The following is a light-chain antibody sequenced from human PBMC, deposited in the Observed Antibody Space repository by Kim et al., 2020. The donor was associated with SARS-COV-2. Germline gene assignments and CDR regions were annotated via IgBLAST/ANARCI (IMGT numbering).Light chain of an antibody. J-gene: IGKJ1*01. CDR3: QQSYSTTWT. CDR2: AAS. Sequence: DIQMTQSPSSLSASVGDRVTITCRATQSISNLLNWYQQKPGKAPKLLMYAASSLQSGVPSRFSGSGSGTDFTLTISSLQPEDFATYYCQQSYSTTWTFGQGTKVDIK. CDR1: QSISNL. V-gene: IGKV1-39*01.